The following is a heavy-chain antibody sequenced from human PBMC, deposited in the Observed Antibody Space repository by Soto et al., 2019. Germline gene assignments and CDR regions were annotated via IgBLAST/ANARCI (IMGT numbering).Heavy chain of an antibody. CDR2: IKQDGSQN. CDR3: AGDHINGWKFDY. J-gene: IGHJ4*02. D-gene: IGHD6-19*01. V-gene: IGHV3-7*01. Sequence: EVQLVESGGGLVQPGGSLRLSCAASGFTFSNYWMSWVRQAPGKGLEWVANIKQDGSQNYYVYSVKGRFTTSRDNTKYSCYLQMNSLRAEDTAVYYCAGDHINGWKFDYWGRGTLVTVSS. CDR1: GFTFSNYW.